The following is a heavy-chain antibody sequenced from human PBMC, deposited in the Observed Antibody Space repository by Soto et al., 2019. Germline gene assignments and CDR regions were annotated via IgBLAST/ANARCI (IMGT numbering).Heavy chain of an antibody. Sequence: GGSLGLSCAASGVPFTNYVMNGVRQAPGKGLEWVSGVSPSGGTTYYSDSVKGRFTISRDDSRNTLSLQMNSLRAEDTALYYCAKDLSSNWFPYCFDCWGQGTQVTVSS. D-gene: IGHD6-13*01. CDR2: VSPSGGTT. J-gene: IGHJ4*02. CDR1: GVPFTNYV. CDR3: AKDLSSNWFPYCFDC. V-gene: IGHV3-23*01.